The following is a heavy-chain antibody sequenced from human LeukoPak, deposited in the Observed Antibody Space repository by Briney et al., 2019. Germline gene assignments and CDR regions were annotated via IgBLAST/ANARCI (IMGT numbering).Heavy chain of an antibody. V-gene: IGHV4-30-2*01. CDR3: ARTRAVGNWFDP. J-gene: IGHJ5*02. Sequence: SQTLSLTCAVSGGSISSGGYSWSWIRQPPGKGLEWIGYIYHSGSTYYNPSLKSRVTISVDRSKNQFSLKLSSVTAAGTAVYYCARTRAVGNWFDPWGQGTLVTVSS. CDR1: GGSISSGGYS. CDR2: IYHSGST. D-gene: IGHD6-19*01.